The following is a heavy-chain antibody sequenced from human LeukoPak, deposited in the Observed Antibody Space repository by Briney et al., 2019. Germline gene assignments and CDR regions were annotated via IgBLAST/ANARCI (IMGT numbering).Heavy chain of an antibody. CDR1: GYTFTSYY. J-gene: IGHJ6*02. D-gene: IGHD4-17*01. CDR2: INPSGGST. CDR3: ARDTRTMTAVTRGQHYYYGLDV. Sequence: ASVKVSCKASGYTFTSYYMHWVRQAPGQGLEWMGIINPSGGSTSYAQKLQGRVTVTRDTSTSTVYMELSSLRPEDAAVYYCARDTRTMTAVTRGQHYYYGLDVWGQGTTVTVSS. V-gene: IGHV1-46*01.